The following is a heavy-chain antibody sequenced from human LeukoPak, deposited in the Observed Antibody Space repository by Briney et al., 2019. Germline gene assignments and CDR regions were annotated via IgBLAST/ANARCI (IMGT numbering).Heavy chain of an antibody. Sequence: GASVKVSCKASGGTFISYAISWVRQAPGQGLEWMGGIIPIFGTANYAQKFQGRVTITADKSTSTAYMELRSLRSDDTAVYYCAIGRLHPYRNWGQGTLVTVSS. CDR3: AIGRLHPYRN. D-gene: IGHD4-11*01. CDR2: IIPIFGTA. CDR1: GGTFISYA. J-gene: IGHJ4*02. V-gene: IGHV1-69*06.